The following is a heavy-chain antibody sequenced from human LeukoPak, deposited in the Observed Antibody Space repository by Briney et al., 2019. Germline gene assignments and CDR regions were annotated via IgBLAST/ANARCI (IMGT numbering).Heavy chain of an antibody. J-gene: IGHJ4*02. CDR3: ARDSNGGYNPRNFDY. CDR2: IYTSGST. Sequence: SETLSLTCTVSGGSISSGSYYWSWIRQPAGKGLEWIGRIYTSGSTNYNPSLKSRVTISVDTSKNQFSLKLSSVTAADTAVYYCARDSNGGYNPRNFDYWGQGTLVTVSS. D-gene: IGHD5-24*01. CDR1: GGSISSGSYY. V-gene: IGHV4-61*02.